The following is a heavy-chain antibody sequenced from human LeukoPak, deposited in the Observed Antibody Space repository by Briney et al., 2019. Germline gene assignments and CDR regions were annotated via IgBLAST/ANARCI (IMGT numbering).Heavy chain of an antibody. CDR2: ISGSGGST. CDR3: AKDSDTAMEKTNDY. V-gene: IGHV3-23*01. J-gene: IGHJ4*02. D-gene: IGHD5-18*01. Sequence: PGGSLRLSCAASGFTFSSNAMSWVRQAPGKGLEWVSAISGSGGSTYYADSVKGRFTISRDNSKNTLYLQMNSLRAEDTAVYYCAKDSDTAMEKTNDYWGQGTLVTVSS. CDR1: GFTFSSNA.